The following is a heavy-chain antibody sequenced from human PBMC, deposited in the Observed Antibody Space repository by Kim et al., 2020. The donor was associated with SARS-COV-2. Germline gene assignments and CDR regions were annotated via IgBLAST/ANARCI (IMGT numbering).Heavy chain of an antibody. V-gene: IGHV5-51*01. CDR3: ARLDEGTDFDY. D-gene: IGHD3-10*01. J-gene: IGHJ4*02. Sequence: RYSPSFQGQVTSSVDKSISTAYLQWSSLKASDTAMYYCARLDEGTDFDYWGQGTLVTVSS.